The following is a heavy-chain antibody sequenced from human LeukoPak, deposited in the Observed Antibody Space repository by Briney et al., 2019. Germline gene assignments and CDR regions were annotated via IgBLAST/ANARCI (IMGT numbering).Heavy chain of an antibody. CDR3: AKAGSLYSGWYPHFDY. J-gene: IGHJ4*02. CDR1: GFTFSSYA. Sequence: GGSLRLSCAASGFTFSSYAMGWVRQAPGKGLEWVSAISGSGGSTYYADSVKGRFTISRDNSKNTLYLQMNSLRAEDTAVYYCAKAGSLYSGWYPHFDYWGQGTLVTVSS. D-gene: IGHD6-19*01. CDR2: ISGSGGST. V-gene: IGHV3-23*01.